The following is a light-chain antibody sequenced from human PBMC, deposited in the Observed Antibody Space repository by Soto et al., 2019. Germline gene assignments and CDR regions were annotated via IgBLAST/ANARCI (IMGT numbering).Light chain of an antibody. J-gene: IGKJ2*01. CDR2: KAS. CDR1: QSIDIW. V-gene: IGKV1-5*03. Sequence: DIQMTQSPSTLSASVGDRVTITCRASQSIDIWLAWYQQKPGKAPKHLIYKASNLESGVPSRFSGSGYGTXXXLTXXSLQPDDSAXYYCQHYYGYSRTFGQGTKLEIK. CDR3: QHYYGYSRT.